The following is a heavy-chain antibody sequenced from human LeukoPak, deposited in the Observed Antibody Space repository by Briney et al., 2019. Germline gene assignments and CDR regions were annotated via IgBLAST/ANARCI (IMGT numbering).Heavy chain of an antibody. D-gene: IGHD1-14*01. CDR3: ARLIPDGGGLDP. Sequence: GRSLRLSCAASGFAVSSNYMSWGRQAPGKGVGWGSVIYSGGSTYSAASVKGRFTLSRDNSKNTLYLQMNSLRAEDTAVYYCARLIPDGGGLDPWGQGTLVTVSS. CDR1: GFAVSSNY. V-gene: IGHV3-53*01. J-gene: IGHJ5*02. CDR2: IYSGGST.